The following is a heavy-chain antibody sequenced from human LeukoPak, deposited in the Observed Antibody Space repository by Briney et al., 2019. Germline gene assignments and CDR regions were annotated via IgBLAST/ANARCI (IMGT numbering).Heavy chain of an antibody. CDR1: GFTFSSYA. V-gene: IGHV3-23*01. J-gene: IGHJ4*02. CDR2: ISGSGGST. Sequence: TGGSLRLSCAASGFTFSSYAMSWVRQAPGKGLEWVSAISGSGGSTYYADSVKGRFTISRDNAKNTLYLQMNSLRAEDTAVYYCARSPLDDFWSGYYSYWGQGTLVTVSS. CDR3: ARSPLDDFWSGYYSY. D-gene: IGHD3-3*01.